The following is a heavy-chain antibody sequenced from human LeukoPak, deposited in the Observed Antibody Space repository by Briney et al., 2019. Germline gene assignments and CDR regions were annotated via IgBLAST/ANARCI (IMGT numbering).Heavy chain of an antibody. V-gene: IGHV1-69*02. D-gene: IGHD6-19*01. J-gene: IGHJ4*02. CDR2: IIPIHNMI. CDR3: ARGAVAGLEGIDY. CDR1: GSSFTTYT. Sequence: GSSVKVSCKVSGSSFTTYTISWVRQAPGQGLEWMGRIIPIHNMINYAQNFQDRVTITADKSTSTAYMELSSLRSDATAIYYCARGAVAGLEGIDYWGQGTLVTVSS.